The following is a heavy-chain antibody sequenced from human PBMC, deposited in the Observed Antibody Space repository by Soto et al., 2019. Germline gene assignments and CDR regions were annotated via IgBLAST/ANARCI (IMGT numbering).Heavy chain of an antibody. Sequence: PGGSLRLSCAASGFTFSRYAMGWVRQAPGKGLEWVSVISGSGGNINYADSVKGRFTISRDNSKNTLYLQMNSLRVEDTAVYNCATQDFRGTTGTTWGQGTLVTVSS. D-gene: IGHD1-1*01. J-gene: IGHJ4*02. CDR3: ATQDFRGTTGTT. V-gene: IGHV3-23*01. CDR1: GFTFSRYA. CDR2: ISGSGGNI.